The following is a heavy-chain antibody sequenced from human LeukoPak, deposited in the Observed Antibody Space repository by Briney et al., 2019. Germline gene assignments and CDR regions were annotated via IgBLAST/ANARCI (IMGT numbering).Heavy chain of an antibody. CDR2: IYYSGST. J-gene: IGHJ4*02. CDR1: GGSISSGDYY. D-gene: IGHD2-2*01. CDR3: AREGPYCSSTGCPRPIGY. V-gene: IGHV4-30-4*08. Sequence: SETLSLTCTVSGGSISSGDYYWSWIRQPPGKGLEWIGYIYYSGSTYYNPSLKSRVTISVDTSKNQFSLKLSSVTAADTAVYYCAREGPYCSSTGCPRPIGYWGQGTLVSVSS.